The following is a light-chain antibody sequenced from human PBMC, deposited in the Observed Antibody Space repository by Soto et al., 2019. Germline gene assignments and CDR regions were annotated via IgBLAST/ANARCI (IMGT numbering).Light chain of an antibody. CDR3: QQSYSTQFT. CDR1: QSISSY. Sequence: DIQMTQSPSSLSASVGDRVTITCRASQSISSYLNWYQQKPGKAPKLLIYAASSLQSGVPSRFSGSGSGTDFTLTISSLRPEDFATYYYQQSYSTQFTFGPGTKVDIK. J-gene: IGKJ3*01. V-gene: IGKV1-39*01. CDR2: AAS.